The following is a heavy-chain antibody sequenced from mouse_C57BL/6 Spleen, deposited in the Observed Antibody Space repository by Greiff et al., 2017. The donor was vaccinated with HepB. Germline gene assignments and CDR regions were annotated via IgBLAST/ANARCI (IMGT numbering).Heavy chain of an antibody. CDR3: ARHLHYDSSYVGYFDV. D-gene: IGHD1-1*01. J-gene: IGHJ1*03. CDR2: ISSGGSYT. V-gene: IGHV5-6*01. Sequence: EVKVVESGGDLVKPGGSLKLSCAASGFTFSSYGMSWVRQTPDKRLEWVATISSGGSYTYYPDSVKGRFTISRDNAKNTLYLQMSSLKSEDTAMYYCARHLHYDSSYVGYFDVWGTGTTVTVSS. CDR1: GFTFSSYG.